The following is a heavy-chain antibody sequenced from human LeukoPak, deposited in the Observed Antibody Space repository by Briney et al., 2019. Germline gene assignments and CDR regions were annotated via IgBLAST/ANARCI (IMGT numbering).Heavy chain of an antibody. CDR1: GFTVSSNY. CDR3: ARDYGDYFFDY. CDR2: INSGGNT. V-gene: IGHV3-53*05. D-gene: IGHD4-17*01. J-gene: IGHJ4*02. Sequence: PGGSLRLSCAASGFTVSSNYMNWVRQAPGKGLEWVSVINSGGNTYYADSVKGRFTISRDNSKNTLYLQMNSLRAEDTAVYYCARDYGDYFFDYWGQGTLVTVSS.